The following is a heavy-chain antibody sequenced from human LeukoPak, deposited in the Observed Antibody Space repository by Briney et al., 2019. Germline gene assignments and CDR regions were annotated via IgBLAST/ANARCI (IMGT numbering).Heavy chain of an antibody. J-gene: IGHJ6*03. Sequence: SETLSLTCAVYGGSFSGYYWSWIRQPPGKGLEWIGYIDYSGYTNYNPSLKSRVSMSVDTSKNQFSLKLSSVTAADTAVYYCARGRYSYGPQNYDYMDVWGKGTTVTISS. CDR1: GGSFSGYY. D-gene: IGHD5-18*01. CDR3: ARGRYSYGPQNYDYMDV. V-gene: IGHV4-59*12. CDR2: IDYSGYT.